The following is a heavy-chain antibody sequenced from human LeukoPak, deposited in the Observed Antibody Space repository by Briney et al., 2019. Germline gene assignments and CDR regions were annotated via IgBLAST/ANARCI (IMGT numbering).Heavy chain of an antibody. CDR3: ATDFGDSSGWYRF. V-gene: IGHV4-39*07. CDR1: GGSISSSSYY. CDR2: IYYSGST. J-gene: IGHJ4*02. D-gene: IGHD6-19*01. Sequence: PSETLSLTCTVSGGSISSSSYYWGWIRQPPGKGLEWIGSIYYSGSTYYSPSLKSRVTISVDTSKNQFSLKLSSVTAADTAVYYCATDFGDSSGWYRFWGQGTLVTVSS.